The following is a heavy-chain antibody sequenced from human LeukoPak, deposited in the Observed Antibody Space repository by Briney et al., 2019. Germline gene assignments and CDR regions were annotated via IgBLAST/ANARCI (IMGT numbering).Heavy chain of an antibody. D-gene: IGHD6-19*01. J-gene: IGHJ5*01. V-gene: IGHV4-59*01. CDR3: ARGTGYSSGWFAY. Sequence: SETLSLTCTVSGGSISSYYWSWIRQPPGKGLEWIGYIYYSGSTNYNPSLKSRVTISVDTSKNQFSLKLSSVTAADTAVCYCARGTGYSSGWFAYWGQGTLVTVSS. CDR2: IYYSGST. CDR1: GGSISSYY.